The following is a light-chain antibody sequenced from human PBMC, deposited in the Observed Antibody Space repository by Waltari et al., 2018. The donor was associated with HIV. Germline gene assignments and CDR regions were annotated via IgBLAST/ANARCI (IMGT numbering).Light chain of an antibody. J-gene: IGKJ4*01. CDR3: QHYDNLPLT. CDR2: ESS. V-gene: IGKV1-33*01. Sequence: DIQMTQSPSSLSASVGDRVSITCQASQDITNYLNLHQQKPGKAPKLLIYESSNLETGVPSRFSGSGSGTDFTLTISNLQPEDIATYYCQHYDNLPLTFGGGTKVEI. CDR1: QDITNY.